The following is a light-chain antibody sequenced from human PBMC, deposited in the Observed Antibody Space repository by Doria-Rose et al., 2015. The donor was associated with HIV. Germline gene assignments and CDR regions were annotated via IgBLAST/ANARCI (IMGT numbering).Light chain of an antibody. CDR3: RQYGTSWT. J-gene: IGKJ1*01. CDR2: DGS. Sequence: EIVLTQSSGTLSLSPGERATLSCRASQSFSSTYLAWYQQKPGQAPSLLIYDGSTRATGIPDRFSASGSGTDFTLTISRLEPEDFALYCCRQYGTSWTFGQGTKVEI. CDR1: QSFSSTY. V-gene: IGKV3-20*01.